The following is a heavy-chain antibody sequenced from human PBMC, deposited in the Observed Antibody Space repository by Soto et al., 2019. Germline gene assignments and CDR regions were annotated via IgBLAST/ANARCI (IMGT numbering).Heavy chain of an antibody. CDR3: AKDNTTSSSWPYYFDY. V-gene: IGHV3-23*01. Sequence: EVQLLESRGGLVRPGGTLRHSCAASGFTFSSYVMSWVRQAPGKGLEWVSAISGSGGSTYYADSVKGRFTISRDNSKNTLYLQTNSLKGEDTAVYYCAKDNTTSSSWPYYFDYWGQGTLVTVSS. D-gene: IGHD6-13*01. J-gene: IGHJ4*02. CDR1: GFTFSSYV. CDR2: ISGSGGST.